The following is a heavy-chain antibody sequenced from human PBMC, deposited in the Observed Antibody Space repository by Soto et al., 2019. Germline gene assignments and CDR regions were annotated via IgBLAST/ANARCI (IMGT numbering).Heavy chain of an antibody. Sequence: SQTLSLTCAISGDSVSSNSAAWNWIRQSPSRGLEWLGRTYYRSKWYNDYAVSVKGRITINPDTSKNQFSLQLNSVTPEDTAVYYCARVRAAAGTGWFDPWGQGALVTVSS. V-gene: IGHV6-1*01. CDR3: ARVRAAAGTGWFDP. CDR1: GDSVSSNSAA. J-gene: IGHJ5*02. D-gene: IGHD6-13*01. CDR2: TYYRSKWYN.